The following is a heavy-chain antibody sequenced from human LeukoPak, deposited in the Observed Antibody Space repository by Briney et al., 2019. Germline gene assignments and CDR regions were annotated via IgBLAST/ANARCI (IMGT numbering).Heavy chain of an antibody. D-gene: IGHD6-19*01. Sequence: GASVKVSCTASGYTFTGYYMHWVRQAPGQGLEWMGWINPNSGGTNYAQKFQGRVTMTRDTSISTAYMELSRLRSDDTAVYYCARVASSGWYSDYWGQGTLVTVSS. CDR3: ARVASSGWYSDY. J-gene: IGHJ4*02. CDR1: GYTFTGYY. CDR2: INPNSGGT. V-gene: IGHV1-2*02.